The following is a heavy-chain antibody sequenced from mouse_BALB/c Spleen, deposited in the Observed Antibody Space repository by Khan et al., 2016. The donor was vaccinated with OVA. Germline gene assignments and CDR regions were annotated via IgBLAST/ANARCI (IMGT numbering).Heavy chain of an antibody. D-gene: IGHD2-3*01. J-gene: IGHJ4*01. CDR1: GFSLTTYG. CDR2: IWSDGST. Sequence: QMQLEESGPGLVAPSQSLSITCTVSGFSLTTYGVHWVHQPPGKGLEWLVVIWSDGSTNYNSVLKSRLSISKDNSKSQVFLKMNSLQTDDTAMYYCARWFDGYSSLYAMDYWGQGTSVTVSS. CDR3: ARWFDGYSSLYAMDY. V-gene: IGHV2-6*02.